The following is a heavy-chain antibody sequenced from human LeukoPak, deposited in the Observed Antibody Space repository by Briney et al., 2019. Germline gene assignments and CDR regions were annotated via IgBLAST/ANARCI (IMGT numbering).Heavy chain of an antibody. Sequence: PGGSLRLSCAASGFTFSNVQMNRVRQAPGRGLEYVGHIKRKTDGETTDYAAPVKGRFTISRDDAKSTLYVQMNSLTTEDTAVYYCVTTITRDYYTHGLDDWGQGTLVTVSS. D-gene: IGHD3-22*01. J-gene: IGHJ4*02. CDR3: VTTITRDYYTHGLDD. CDR2: IKRKTDGETT. CDR1: GFTFSNVQ. V-gene: IGHV3-15*01.